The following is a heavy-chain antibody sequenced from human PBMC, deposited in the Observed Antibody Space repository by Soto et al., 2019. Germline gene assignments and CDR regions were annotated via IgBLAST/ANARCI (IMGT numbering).Heavy chain of an antibody. J-gene: IGHJ4*02. CDR1: GFTFSSYS. Sequence: DVRLLESGGGLVQPGGSLRLSCAASGFTFSSYSMSWVRQDPGKGLEWVSTIGTSASTYYGDSVRGRFTISRDNSRNTLYLQMNSLRTEDTAVYYCADLSRYCTSSNCDWGQGTLVTVSS. CDR2: IGTSAST. V-gene: IGHV3-23*01. D-gene: IGHD2-2*01. CDR3: ADLSRYCTSSNCD.